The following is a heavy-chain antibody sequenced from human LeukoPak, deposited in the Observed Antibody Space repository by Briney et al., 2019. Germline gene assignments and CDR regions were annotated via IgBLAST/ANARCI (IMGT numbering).Heavy chain of an antibody. Sequence: GGSLRLPCAASGFTFSNAWMTWVRQAPGKGLEWVSAISGSGGSTYYADSVKGRFTISRDNSKNTLYLQMNSLRAEDTAVYYCAKDAYYYDSRSDYWGQGTLVTVSS. V-gene: IGHV3-23*01. D-gene: IGHD3-22*01. CDR2: ISGSGGST. J-gene: IGHJ4*02. CDR3: AKDAYYYDSRSDY. CDR1: GFTFSNAW.